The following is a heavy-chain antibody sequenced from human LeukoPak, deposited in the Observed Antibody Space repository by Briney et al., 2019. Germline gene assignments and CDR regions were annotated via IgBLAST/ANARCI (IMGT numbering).Heavy chain of an antibody. CDR3: AGVGYDSSGYYPLDY. Sequence: PGRSLRLSCAASGFTFSSYGMHWVRQAPGKGLEWVAVIWYDGSNKYYAGSVKGRFTISRDNSKNTLYLQMNSLRAEDTAVYYCAGVGYDSSGYYPLDYWGQGTLVTVSS. D-gene: IGHD3-22*01. J-gene: IGHJ4*02. CDR1: GFTFSSYG. V-gene: IGHV3-33*01. CDR2: IWYDGSNK.